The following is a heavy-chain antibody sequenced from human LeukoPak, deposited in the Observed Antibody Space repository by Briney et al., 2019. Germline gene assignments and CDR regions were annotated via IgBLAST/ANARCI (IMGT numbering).Heavy chain of an antibody. Sequence: GGSLRLSCAASGFTFTTYGMHWVRQAPGKGLEWVAFIRHDGSNEYYADSVKGRFTISRDNSKDTLYLQMNSLRAEDTAVYYCAKDFGDCSNGVCYGKPFDYWGQGTLVTASS. V-gene: IGHV3-30*02. CDR2: IRHDGSNE. D-gene: IGHD2-8*01. CDR1: GFTFTTYG. CDR3: AKDFGDCSNGVCYGKPFDY. J-gene: IGHJ4*02.